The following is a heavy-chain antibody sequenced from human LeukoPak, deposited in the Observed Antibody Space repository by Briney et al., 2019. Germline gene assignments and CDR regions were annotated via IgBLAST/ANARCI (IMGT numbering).Heavy chain of an antibody. D-gene: IGHD5-18*01. J-gene: IGHJ4*02. CDR2: ISSSSSYI. CDR3: ARDGETAMVIFPFDY. V-gene: IGHV3-21*01. Sequence: GALRLSCAASGFTFSSYSMNWVRQAPGKGLEWVSSISSSSSYIYYADSVKGRFTISRDNAKNSLYLQMNSLRAEDTAVYYCARDGETAMVIFPFDYWGQGTLVTVSS. CDR1: GFTFSSYS.